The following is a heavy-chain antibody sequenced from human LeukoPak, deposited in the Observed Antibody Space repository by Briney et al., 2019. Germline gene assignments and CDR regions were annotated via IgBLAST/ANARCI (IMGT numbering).Heavy chain of an antibody. CDR3: ARGPYSSGWYSI. CDR2: INPNSGGT. J-gene: IGHJ3*02. Sequence: ASVKVSCKASGYTFTSYYMHWVRQAPGQGLEWMGWINPNSGGTNYAQKFQGRVTMTGDTSISTAYMELSRLRSDDTAVYYCARGPYSSGWYSIWGQGTMVTVSS. CDR1: GYTFTSYY. V-gene: IGHV1-2*02. D-gene: IGHD6-19*01.